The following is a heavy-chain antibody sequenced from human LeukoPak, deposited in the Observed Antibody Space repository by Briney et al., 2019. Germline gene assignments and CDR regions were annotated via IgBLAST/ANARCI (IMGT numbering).Heavy chain of an antibody. D-gene: IGHD5-18*01. CDR3: AKDKIGYPYYFDY. J-gene: IGHJ4*02. CDR2: ISGSGDSA. CDR1: GFTFSSYA. Sequence: PGGSLRLSCAASGFTFSSYAMGWVRQAAGKGLEWVSIISGSGDSAYYADSVKGRFTISRDNSKNTLYLQMNSLRAEDTAIFCCAKDKIGYPYYFDYWGQGTLVTVSS. V-gene: IGHV3-23*01.